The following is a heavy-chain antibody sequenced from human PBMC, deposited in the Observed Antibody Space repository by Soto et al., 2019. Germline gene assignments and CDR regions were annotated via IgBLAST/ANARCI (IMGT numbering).Heavy chain of an antibody. CDR2: VSGSGNSP. J-gene: IGHJ6*03. CDR1: GFTFSSYA. V-gene: IGHV3-23*01. Sequence: EMQLLESGGGLVQPGGSLRLSCAASGFTFSSYAMNWVRQTPGKGLEWVSVVSGSGNSPFYADSVKGRFTISRDNSQNTLYLQMNSLRVDDTAVYYCAKLRLDYGDLRGGMDVWGEGTTVTVSS. D-gene: IGHD4-17*01. CDR3: AKLRLDYGDLRGGMDV.